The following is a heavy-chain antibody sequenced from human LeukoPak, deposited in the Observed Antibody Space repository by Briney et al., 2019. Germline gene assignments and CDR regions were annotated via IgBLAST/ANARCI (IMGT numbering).Heavy chain of an antibody. J-gene: IGHJ4*02. CDR1: GGSISSYY. Sequence: SETLSLTCTVSGGSISSYYWSWIRQPPGKGLEWIGYIYYSGSTNYNPSLKSRVTISVDTSKNQFPLKLSSVTAADTAVYYCARGPPGYYYDSSGYFDYWGQGTLVTVSS. D-gene: IGHD3-22*01. CDR2: IYYSGST. V-gene: IGHV4-59*01. CDR3: ARGPPGYYYDSSGYFDY.